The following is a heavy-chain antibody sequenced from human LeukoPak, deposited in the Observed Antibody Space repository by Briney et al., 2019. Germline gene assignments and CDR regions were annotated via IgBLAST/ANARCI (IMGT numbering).Heavy chain of an antibody. CDR1: GGSFSGYY. CDR2: INHSGSA. Sequence: SETLSLTCAVYGGSFSGYYWSWIRQPPGKGLEWIGEINHSGSANYNPSLKSRVTISVDTSKNQFSLKLSSVTAADTAVYYCARDYGTYYDFWSGYSTEYYFDYWGQGTRVTVSS. J-gene: IGHJ4*02. V-gene: IGHV4-34*01. D-gene: IGHD3-3*01. CDR3: ARDYGTYYDFWSGYSTEYYFDY.